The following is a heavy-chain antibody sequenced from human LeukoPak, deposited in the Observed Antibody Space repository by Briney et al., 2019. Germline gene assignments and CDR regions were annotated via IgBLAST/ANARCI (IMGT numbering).Heavy chain of an antibody. Sequence: SETLSLTCTVSGGSIISSSYYWGWIRQPPGKGLEWIGSIYDSGSTYYNPSLKSRVTISVDTSRNQFSLKLSSVTAADTAVYYCARHLNYYYGSGAGLRGLDYWGQGTLVTVSS. CDR1: GGSIISSSYY. D-gene: IGHD3-10*01. CDR3: ARHLNYYYGSGAGLRGLDY. J-gene: IGHJ4*02. CDR2: IYDSGST. V-gene: IGHV4-39*01.